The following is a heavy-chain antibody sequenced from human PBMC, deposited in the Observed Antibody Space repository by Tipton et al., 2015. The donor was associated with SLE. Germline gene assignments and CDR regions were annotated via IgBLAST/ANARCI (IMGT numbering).Heavy chain of an antibody. CDR3: AGERQHLDGTENKFDI. Sequence: TLSLTCAVYGGSFSGYYWSWIRQPPGKGLEWIGEINHRGDTNHNPSLKSRVTISVDTSKNQFSLKLSSVTAADTAVYYSAGERQHLDGTENKFDIWGQGTMVTVSS. D-gene: IGHD6-13*01. CDR2: INHRGDT. J-gene: IGHJ3*02. CDR1: GGSFSGYY. V-gene: IGHV4-34*01.